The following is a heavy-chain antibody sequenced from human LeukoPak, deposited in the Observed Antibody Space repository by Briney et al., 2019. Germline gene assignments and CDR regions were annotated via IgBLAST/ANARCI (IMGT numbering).Heavy chain of an antibody. CDR1: GYTFTTYS. D-gene: IGHD3-10*01. CDR2: INTGNGKT. CDR3: ARDRFYGSGTYSHFDS. V-gene: IGHV1-3*04. J-gene: IGHJ4*02. Sequence: ASVKLSCKASGYTFTTYSIHWVRQAPGQRLEWMGWINTGNGKTEYSQNFKGRVTITRDTSASTAYIELRSLRSEDTAVYYLARDRFYGSGTYSHFDSWGQGAQVTVSS.